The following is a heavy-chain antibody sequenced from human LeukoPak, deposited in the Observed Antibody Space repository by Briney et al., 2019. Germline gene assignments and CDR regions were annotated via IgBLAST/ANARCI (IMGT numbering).Heavy chain of an antibody. V-gene: IGHV3-30*04. CDR2: ISYDGSNK. D-gene: IGHD6-13*01. CDR3: ARDCSSSWYLYYYGMDV. CDR1: GFTFSSYA. J-gene: IGHJ6*02. Sequence: GGSLRLSCAASGFTFSSYAMHWVRQAPGKGLEWVAVISYDGSNKYYADSVKGRFTISRDNSKNTLYLQMNSLRAEDTAVYYCARDCSSSWYLYYYGMDVWGQGTTVTVSS.